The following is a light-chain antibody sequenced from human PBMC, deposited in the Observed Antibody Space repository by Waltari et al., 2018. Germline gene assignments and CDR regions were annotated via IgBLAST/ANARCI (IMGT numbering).Light chain of an antibody. V-gene: IGKV1-39*01. CDR1: QKLYTY. Sequence: DIQMTQSPSSLSASVGDRVTITCRASQKLYTYLNWYQQKAGKAPNLLISSVSTLQSGVPSRFSGSGSGTEFTLTISSLQPEDFATYFCQQSYNTPPMYTFGQGTKLELK. CDR2: SVS. CDR3: QQSYNTPPMYT. J-gene: IGKJ2*01.